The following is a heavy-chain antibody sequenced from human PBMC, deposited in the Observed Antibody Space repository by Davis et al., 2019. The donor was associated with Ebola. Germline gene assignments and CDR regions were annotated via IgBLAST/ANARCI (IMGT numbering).Heavy chain of an antibody. CDR1: GGSFSGYY. Sequence: GSLRLSCAVYGGSFSGYYWSWIRQPPGKGLEWIGEINHSGSTNYNPSLKSRATISVDTSMNHFSLKLTSVTAADTAVYYCARRDTPMARQNVFDIWGQGAMVTVSS. V-gene: IGHV4-34*01. CDR3: ARRDTPMARQNVFDI. D-gene: IGHD5-18*01. CDR2: INHSGST. J-gene: IGHJ3*02.